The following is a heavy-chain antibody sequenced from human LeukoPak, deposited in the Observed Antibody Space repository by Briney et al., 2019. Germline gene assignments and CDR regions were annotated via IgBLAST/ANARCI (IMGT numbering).Heavy chain of an antibody. J-gene: IGHJ4*02. V-gene: IGHV3-21*01. CDR1: GFTFSSYS. CDR2: ISSSSSYI. CDR3: ARDPPYCSTNCQIDY. D-gene: IGHD2-2*01. Sequence: GGSLRLSCAASGFTFSSYSMNWVRQAPGKGLEWVSSISSSSSYIYYADSVKGRFTISRDNAKSSLYVQMDSLRAEDTAVYYCARDPPYCSTNCQIDYWGQGTPVTVPS.